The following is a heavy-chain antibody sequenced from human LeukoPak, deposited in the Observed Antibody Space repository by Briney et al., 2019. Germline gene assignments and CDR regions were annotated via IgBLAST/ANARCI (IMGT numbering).Heavy chain of an antibody. CDR1: GFTFSNYK. D-gene: IGHD1-26*01. J-gene: IGHJ4*02. CDR3: LYSGSYY. Sequence: TGGSLRLSCSASGFTFSNYKMNWVRQAPGKGLEWVAVISYDGSNKYYADSVKGRFTISRGNSKNTLYLQMNSLRAEDTAVYYCLYSGSYYWGQGTLVTVSS. V-gene: IGHV3-30*01. CDR2: ISYDGSNK.